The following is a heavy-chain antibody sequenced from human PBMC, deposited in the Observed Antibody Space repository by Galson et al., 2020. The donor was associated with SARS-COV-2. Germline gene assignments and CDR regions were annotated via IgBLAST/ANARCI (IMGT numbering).Heavy chain of an antibody. CDR2: IRSKAYGGTT. Sequence: GGSLRLSCTASGFTFGDYAMSWVRQAPGKGLEWVGFIRSKAYGGTTEYAASVKGRFTISRDDSKSIAYLQMNSLKTEDTAVYYCTQDRSSSWYQNYFDYWGQGTLVTVSS. CDR3: TQDRSSSWYQNYFDY. CDR1: GFTFGDYA. V-gene: IGHV3-49*04. D-gene: IGHD6-13*01. J-gene: IGHJ4*02.